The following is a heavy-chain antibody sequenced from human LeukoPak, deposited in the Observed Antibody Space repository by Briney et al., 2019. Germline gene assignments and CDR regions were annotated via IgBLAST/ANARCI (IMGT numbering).Heavy chain of an antibody. CDR1: GFTFSTYE. V-gene: IGHV3-21*01. CDR2: ISSSSSYI. J-gene: IGHJ4*02. Sequence: PGGSLRLSCEASGFTFSTYEMNWVRQAPGKGLEWVSSISSSSSYIYYADSVKGRFTISRDNAKNSLYLQMNSLRAEDTAVYYCARDAPYSSSWLRIGDYWGQGTLVTVSS. D-gene: IGHD6-13*01. CDR3: ARDAPYSSSWLRIGDY.